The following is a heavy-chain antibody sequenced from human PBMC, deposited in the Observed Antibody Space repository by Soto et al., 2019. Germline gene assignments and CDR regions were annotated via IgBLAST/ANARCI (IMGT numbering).Heavy chain of an antibody. CDR2: ISASGGAT. CDR3: AKELSYNSGRPFDY. CDR1: GFAFSSSA. Sequence: LRLSCAASGFAFSSSAMTWVRQAPGKGLEWVSSISASGGATFYTDSVKGRLTVSRHNSKNTLYLQMNSLRAEDTALYYCAKELSYNSGRPFDYWGQGTLVTVSS. V-gene: IGHV3-23*01. J-gene: IGHJ4*02. D-gene: IGHD3-10*01.